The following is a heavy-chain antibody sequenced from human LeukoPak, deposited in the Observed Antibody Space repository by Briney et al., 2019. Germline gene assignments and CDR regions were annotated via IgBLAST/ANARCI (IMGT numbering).Heavy chain of an antibody. V-gene: IGHV4-31*03. CDR1: GGSISSGGYY. Sequence: SETLSLTCTVSGGSISSGGYYWSWIRQHPGKGLEWIGHIYYSGSTYYNPSLKSRVTISVDTSKNQFSLKLSSVTAADTAVYYCARGAATKWTNDYWGQGTLVTVSS. D-gene: IGHD2-8*01. J-gene: IGHJ4*02. CDR2: IYYSGST. CDR3: ARGAATKWTNDY.